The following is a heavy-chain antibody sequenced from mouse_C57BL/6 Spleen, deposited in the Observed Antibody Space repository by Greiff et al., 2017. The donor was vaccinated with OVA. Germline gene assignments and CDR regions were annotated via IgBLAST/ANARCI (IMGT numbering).Heavy chain of an antibody. CDR2: INPNNGGT. J-gene: IGHJ4*01. CDR1: GYTFTDYY. Sequence: VQLQQSGPELVKPGASVKISCKASGYTFTDYYMNWVKQSHGKSLEWIGDINPNNGGTSYNQKFKGKATLTVDKSSSTAYMELRSLTSEDSAVYYCARHYGYDNYAMDYWGQGTSVTVSS. CDR3: ARHYGYDNYAMDY. V-gene: IGHV1-26*01. D-gene: IGHD2-2*01.